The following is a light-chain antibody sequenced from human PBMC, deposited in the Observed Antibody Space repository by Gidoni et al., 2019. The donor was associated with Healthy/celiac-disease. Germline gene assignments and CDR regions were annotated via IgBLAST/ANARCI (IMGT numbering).Light chain of an antibody. CDR3: MQALQTGWT. J-gene: IGKJ1*01. Sequence: DIVMTQSPLSLPVTPGEPPSISCRSSQSLRHSNGYNYLDWYLQKPGQSPQLLIYLGSNRASGVPDRFSGSGSGTDFTLKISRVEAEDVGVYYCMQALQTGWTFGQGTKVEIK. V-gene: IGKV2-28*01. CDR1: QSLRHSNGYNY. CDR2: LGS.